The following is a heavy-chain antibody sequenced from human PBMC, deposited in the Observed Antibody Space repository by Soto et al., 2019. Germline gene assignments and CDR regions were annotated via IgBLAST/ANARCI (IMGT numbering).Heavy chain of an antibody. CDR1: GFTFSSYA. J-gene: IGHJ5*02. Sequence: GGSLRLSCAASGFTFSSYAMSWVRQAPGKGLEWVPAISGSGGSTYYADSVKGRFTISRDNSKNTLYLQMNSLRAEDTAVYYCAKDHWAYGSAPTWGQGTLVTVSS. V-gene: IGHV3-23*01. D-gene: IGHD3-10*01. CDR2: ISGSGGST. CDR3: AKDHWAYGSAPT.